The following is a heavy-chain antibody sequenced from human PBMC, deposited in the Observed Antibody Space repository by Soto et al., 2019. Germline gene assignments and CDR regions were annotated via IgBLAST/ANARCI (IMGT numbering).Heavy chain of an antibody. Sequence: QVQLVQSWAEVKKPGSSVKVSCKASGGTFSSYAISWVRQAPGQGLEWMGGIIPIFGTANYAQKFQGRVTITADESTSTAYMELSSLRSEDTAVYYCARDSRGAIAAAEDYYYYGMDVWGQGTTVTVSS. J-gene: IGHJ6*02. CDR2: IIPIFGTA. V-gene: IGHV1-69*01. CDR3: ARDSRGAIAAAEDYYYYGMDV. D-gene: IGHD6-13*01. CDR1: GGTFSSYA.